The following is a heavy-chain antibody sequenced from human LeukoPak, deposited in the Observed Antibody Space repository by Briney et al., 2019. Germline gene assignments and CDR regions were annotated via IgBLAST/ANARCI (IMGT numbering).Heavy chain of an antibody. V-gene: IGHV1-2*02. CDR1: GYSFTDSY. Sequence: ASVKVSCKAPGYSFTDSYLHWVRQAPGQGLEWMGWINPNSGGTNYAQKFQGRVTMTRDTSISTAYMELSRLRSDDTAVYFCARDWGNTDSWPFWYLVLWGRGTLVTVSS. D-gene: IGHD6-13*01. J-gene: IGHJ2*01. CDR2: INPNSGGT. CDR3: ARDWGNTDSWPFWYLVL.